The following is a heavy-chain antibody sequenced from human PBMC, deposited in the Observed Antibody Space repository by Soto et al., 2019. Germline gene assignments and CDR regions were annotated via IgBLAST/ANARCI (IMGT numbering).Heavy chain of an antibody. CDR2: INHSGST. J-gene: IGHJ5*02. CDR1: GGSFSGYY. V-gene: IGHV4-34*01. D-gene: IGHD3-22*01. Sequence: QVQLQQWGAGLLKPSETLSLTCAVYGGSFSGYYWSWIRQPPGKGLEWIGEINHSGSTNYNPSLKSRVTISVDTSKNQFSLKLSSVTAADTAVYYCARRGSSGLVFRYNWFDPWGQGTLVTVSS. CDR3: ARRGSSGLVFRYNWFDP.